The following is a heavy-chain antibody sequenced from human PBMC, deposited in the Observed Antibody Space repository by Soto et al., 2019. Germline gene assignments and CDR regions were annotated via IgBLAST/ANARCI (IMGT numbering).Heavy chain of an antibody. CDR2: INHSGST. V-gene: IGHV4-34*01. CDR1: GGSFSGYY. D-gene: IGHD4-17*01. J-gene: IGHJ4*02. Sequence: TSETLSLTCAVYGGSFSGYYWSWIRQPPGKGLEWIGEINHSGSTNYNPSLKSRVTISVDTSKNQFSLKMSSVTAADTAVYYCARGPYGDPTGLFDYWGQGTLVTVSS. CDR3: ARGPYGDPTGLFDY.